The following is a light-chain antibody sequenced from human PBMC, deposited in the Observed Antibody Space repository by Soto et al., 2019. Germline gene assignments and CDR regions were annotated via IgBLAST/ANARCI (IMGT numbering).Light chain of an antibody. CDR1: QSVSSSY. J-gene: IGKJ1*01. CDR2: GAS. Sequence: EIVLTKSPGTLSLSPGERCTRSCLASQSVSSSYLAWYQQKPGQAPRLLIYGASNRATGITVRFSGSASGTEFTLTISSLQSEDFTVYYCQQYNKCPLTFGPGTKLDIK. V-gene: IGKV3-15*01. CDR3: QQYNKCPLT.